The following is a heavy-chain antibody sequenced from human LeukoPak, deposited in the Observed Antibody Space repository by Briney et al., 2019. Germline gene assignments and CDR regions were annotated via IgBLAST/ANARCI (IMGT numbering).Heavy chain of an antibody. J-gene: IGHJ6*03. D-gene: IGHD3-3*01. CDR3: TRDDKASITVFGVVKSYYYYMDV. CDR2: IRSKAYGGTT. CDR1: GISFGDYA. Sequence: GRSLRLSCTASGISFGDYAMSWVRQAPGKGLEWVGFIRSKAYGGTTEYAASVKGRFTIPRDDSKSTAYLQMNSLKTEDTAVYYCTRDDKASITVFGVVKSYYYYMDVWGKGTTVTVSS. V-gene: IGHV3-49*04.